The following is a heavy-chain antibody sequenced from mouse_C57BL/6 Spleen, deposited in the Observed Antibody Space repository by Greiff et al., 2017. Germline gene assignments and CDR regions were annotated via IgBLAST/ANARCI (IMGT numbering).Heavy chain of an antibody. CDR1: GFTFSSYA. CDR2: LSSGGDYI. Sequence: EVQLVESGEGLVKPGGSLKLSCAASGFTFSSYAMSWVRQTPEKRLEWVAYLSSGGDYIYYADTVKGRFTISRDNARNTLYLQISSLKSEDTAMYYCTREDYGSSSYLYFDVWGTGATGTVSS. D-gene: IGHD1-1*01. V-gene: IGHV5-9-1*02. J-gene: IGHJ1*03. CDR3: TREDYGSSSYLYFDV.